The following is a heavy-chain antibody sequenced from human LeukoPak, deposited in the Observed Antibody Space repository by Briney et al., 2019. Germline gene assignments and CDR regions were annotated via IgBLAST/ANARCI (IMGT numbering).Heavy chain of an antibody. D-gene: IGHD2-15*01. V-gene: IGHV3-48*04. CDR1: GFTFSDYS. Sequence: GGSLRLSCAASGFTFSDYSMNWVRQAPGKGLEWVSYISFSVNTKYYGDSVKGRFTISRDNAKNSLYLHMDSLRAEDTAVYYCASRYCSGGSCYFDYWGQGTLVTVSS. CDR3: ASRYCSGGSCYFDY. CDR2: ISFSVNTK. J-gene: IGHJ4*02.